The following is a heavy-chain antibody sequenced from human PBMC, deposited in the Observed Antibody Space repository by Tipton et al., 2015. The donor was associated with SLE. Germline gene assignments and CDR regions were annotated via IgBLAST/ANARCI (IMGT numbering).Heavy chain of an antibody. CDR3: ARGDSSNWRYFDY. J-gene: IGHJ4*02. D-gene: IGHD3-22*01. CDR1: EFTFNDYY. V-gene: IGHV3-11*04. CDR2: ISSSGTII. Sequence: SLRLSCAASEFTFNDYYMNWIRQAPGKGLEWVSYISSSGTIIYYADSAKGRFTISRDSSKNTLHLQMNNLRADDTALYVCARGDSSNWRYFDYWGQGTLVTVSS.